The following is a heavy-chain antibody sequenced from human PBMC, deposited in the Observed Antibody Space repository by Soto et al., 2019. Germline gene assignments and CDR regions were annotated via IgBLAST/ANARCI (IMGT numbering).Heavy chain of an antibody. D-gene: IGHD5-18*01. CDR2: IWYDGSNK. CDR3: ARDRPRIQLGDHYHYGMDV. J-gene: IGHJ6*02. V-gene: IGHV3-33*01. Sequence: WVSLRLSXAASGFTFSSYGMHWVRQAPGKGLEWVAVIWYDGSNKYYADSVKGRFTISRDNSKNTLYLQMNSLRAEDTAVYYCARDRPRIQLGDHYHYGMDVWGQGTTVTVSS. CDR1: GFTFSSYG.